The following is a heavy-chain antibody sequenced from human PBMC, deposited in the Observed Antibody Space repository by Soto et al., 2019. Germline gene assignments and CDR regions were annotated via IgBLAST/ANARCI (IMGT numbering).Heavy chain of an antibody. CDR2: ISSSSSYT. J-gene: IGHJ6*02. Sequence: GGSLRLSCVASGFTFSDYYMSWIRRAPGKGLEWVSYISSSSSYTGYADSVKGRFTISRDNAENSLYLQMNSPRAEDTALYYCARVPYYYTSGTDYGMDVWGQGTTVTVSS. D-gene: IGHD3-10*01. CDR3: ARVPYYYTSGTDYGMDV. V-gene: IGHV3-11*06. CDR1: GFTFSDYY.